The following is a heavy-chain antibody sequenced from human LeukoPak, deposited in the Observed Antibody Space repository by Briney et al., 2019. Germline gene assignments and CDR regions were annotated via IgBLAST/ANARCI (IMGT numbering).Heavy chain of an antibody. D-gene: IGHD4-17*01. Sequence: GGSLRLSCAASGFTFSTYGMTWVRQAPGKGLEWVSAISGSAATTFYADSVKGRFTISRDNSKNTLYLQMNSLRAEDTDVCYCASYYGDYESFDYWGQGTLVTVSS. V-gene: IGHV3-23*01. J-gene: IGHJ4*02. CDR3: ASYYGDYESFDY. CDR1: GFTFSTYG. CDR2: ISGSAATT.